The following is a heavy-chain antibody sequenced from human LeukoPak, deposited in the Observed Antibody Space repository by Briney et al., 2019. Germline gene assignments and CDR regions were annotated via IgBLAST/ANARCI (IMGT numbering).Heavy chain of an antibody. CDR3: ARDQVHYYDSSGYPEFDY. CDR1: GYTFTGYY. J-gene: IGHJ4*02. V-gene: IGHV1-2*02. CDR2: INPNSGGT. D-gene: IGHD3-22*01. Sequence: GASVKVSCKASGYTFTGYYMHWVRQAPGQGLEWMGWINPNSGGTNYAQKFQGRVTMTRDTSISTAYMELSRLRSDDTAVYYCARDQVHYYDSSGYPEFDYWGQGTLVTVSS.